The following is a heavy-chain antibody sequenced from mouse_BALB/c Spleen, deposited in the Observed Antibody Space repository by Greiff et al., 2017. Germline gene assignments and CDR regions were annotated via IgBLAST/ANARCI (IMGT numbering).Heavy chain of an antibody. Sequence: DVQLQESGTVLARPGASVKMSCKASGYSFTSYWMHWVNQRPGQGLEWIGAIYPGNSDTSDNQKFKGKAKLTAVTSDSTAYMERSSLTNEDSAVYYCTRSYSSCAFDYWGQGTTLTVSS. J-gene: IGHJ2*01. CDR2: IYPGNSDT. V-gene: IGHV1-5*01. CDR3: TRSYSSCAFDY. CDR1: GYSFTSYW. D-gene: IGHD3-1*01.